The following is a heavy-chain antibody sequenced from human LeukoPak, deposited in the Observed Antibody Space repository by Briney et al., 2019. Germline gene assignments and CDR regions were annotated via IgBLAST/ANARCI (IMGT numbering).Heavy chain of an antibody. Sequence: GRSLRLSCAASGFTFSSYPMHWVRQAPGKWLEWVGVISDDGSNKYSADSMKGRFTISRDNSKNTLYLQVSSLRDEDTAVYYCARDGGGYYASGTHYYFDCWGQGTLVTVSS. V-gene: IGHV3-30-3*01. D-gene: IGHD3-10*01. CDR1: GFTFSSYP. CDR2: ISDDGSNK. J-gene: IGHJ4*02. CDR3: ARDGGGYYASGTHYYFDC.